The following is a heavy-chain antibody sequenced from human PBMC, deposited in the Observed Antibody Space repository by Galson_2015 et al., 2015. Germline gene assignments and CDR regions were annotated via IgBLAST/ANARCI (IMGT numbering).Heavy chain of an antibody. CDR2: INRDGTET. J-gene: IGHJ1*01. CDR1: GFNFRNYW. Sequence: SLRLSCAASGFNFRNYWMHWVRHPPGKGLVWVSRINRDGTETNYADSVKGRFTVSRDNAKNTLYLQLNSLRVGDTAVYYCTRVAYYFEDSGYYGLEHWGQGTLVAVSP. CDR3: TRVAYYFEDSGYYGLEH. V-gene: IGHV3-74*01. D-gene: IGHD3-22*01.